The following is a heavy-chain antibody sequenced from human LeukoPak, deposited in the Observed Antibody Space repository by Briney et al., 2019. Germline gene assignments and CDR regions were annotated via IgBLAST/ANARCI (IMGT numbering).Heavy chain of an antibody. V-gene: IGHV3-21*01. J-gene: IGHJ4*02. CDR1: GFTFISYS. D-gene: IGHD3-22*01. Sequence: GGSLRLSCAASGFTFISYSMNSVRQAPGKGLEWVSSISSSSSYIYYADSVKGRFTISRANAKNSLYLQMNSLRAEDTAVYYCARQILTYYYDSGGIKPGGYWGQGTLVTVSS. CDR2: ISSSSSYI. CDR3: ARQILTYYYDSGGIKPGGY.